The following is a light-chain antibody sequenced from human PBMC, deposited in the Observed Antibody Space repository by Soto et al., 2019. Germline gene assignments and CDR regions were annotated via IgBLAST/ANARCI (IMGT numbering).Light chain of an antibody. Sequence: DIQMTQSPSSLSASVGDRVTITCRASQSISSYLNWYQQKPGKAPKLLIYAASSLQSGVSSRFSGSGSGTEFTLTISSLQPDDFATYYCQQYNSYWTFGQGTKVDIK. CDR2: AAS. CDR3: QQYNSYWT. CDR1: QSISSY. J-gene: IGKJ1*01. V-gene: IGKV1-39*01.